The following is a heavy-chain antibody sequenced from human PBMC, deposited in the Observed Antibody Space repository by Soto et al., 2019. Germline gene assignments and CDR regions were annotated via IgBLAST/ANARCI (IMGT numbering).Heavy chain of an antibody. D-gene: IGHD4-17*01. J-gene: IGHJ5*02. V-gene: IGHV4-30-2*01. CDR1: GGSISSGGYS. CDR2: IYHSGST. CDR3: ARRYGDAQRWFDP. Sequence: PSETLSLTCAASGGSISSGGYSWSWIRQPPGKGLEWIGYIYHSGSTYYNPSLKSRVTISVDRSKNQFSLKLSSVTAADTAVYYCARRYGDAQRWFDPWGQGTLVTVSS.